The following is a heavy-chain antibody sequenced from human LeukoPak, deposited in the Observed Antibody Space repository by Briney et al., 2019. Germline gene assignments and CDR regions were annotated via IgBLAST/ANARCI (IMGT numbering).Heavy chain of an antibody. D-gene: IGHD3-16*02. CDR1: GGSFSGYY. J-gene: IGHJ4*02. V-gene: IGHV4-34*01. CDR3: ARSNIMITFGGVIVEDYFDY. Sequence: PSETLSLTCAVYGGSFSGYYWSWIRQPPGKGLEWIGGINHSGSTNYNPSLKSRVTISVDTSKIQFSLKLSSVTATDTAVYYCARSNIMITFGGVIVEDYFDYWGQGTLVTVSS. CDR2: INHSGST.